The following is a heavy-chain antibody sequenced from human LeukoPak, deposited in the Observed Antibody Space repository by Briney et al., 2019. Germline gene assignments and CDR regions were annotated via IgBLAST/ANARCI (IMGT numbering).Heavy chain of an antibody. Sequence: ASVKVSCKACGYTFTGYYMHWVRQAPGRGREWMGWINPNSGGTNYAQTFQGGVTMTRATSISTAYMGLSRLRWDDTAVYYCARGRPPYQLPQSNWFDPWGQGTLVTVSS. CDR1: GYTFTGYY. CDR3: ARGRPPYQLPQSNWFDP. CDR2: INPNSGGT. D-gene: IGHD2-2*01. V-gene: IGHV1-2*02. J-gene: IGHJ5*02.